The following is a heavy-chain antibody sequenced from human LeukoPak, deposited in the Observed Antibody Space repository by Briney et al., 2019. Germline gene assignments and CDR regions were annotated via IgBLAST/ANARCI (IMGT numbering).Heavy chain of an antibody. CDR1: GFTFSGSA. V-gene: IGHV3-73*01. J-gene: IGHJ5*02. CDR2: IRSKSNSYAT. CDR3: TRLFAGNWFDP. Sequence: TGGSLRLSCAASGFTFSGSAMHWVRQASGKGLEWVGRIRSKSNSYATAYAASVKGRFTISRDDSQNTAYLQMNSLKTEDTAVYYCTRLFAGNWFDPWGQGTLVTVSS.